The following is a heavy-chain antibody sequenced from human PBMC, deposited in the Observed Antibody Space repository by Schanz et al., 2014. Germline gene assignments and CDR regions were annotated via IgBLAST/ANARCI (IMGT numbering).Heavy chain of an antibody. V-gene: IGHV1-69*09. D-gene: IGHD3-10*01. J-gene: IGHJ4*02. CDR3: AEYASGNYYDL. CDR2: IVPLLGVT. Sequence: QVQLVQSGAEVKKPGASVKVSCKASGYTFPSYGISWVRQAPGQGLEWMGRIVPLLGVTVYAQKFQGRVTFTADKATGTAYMELSRLKSEDTAMYYCAEYASGNYYDLWGQGTLVTVSS. CDR1: GYTFPSYG.